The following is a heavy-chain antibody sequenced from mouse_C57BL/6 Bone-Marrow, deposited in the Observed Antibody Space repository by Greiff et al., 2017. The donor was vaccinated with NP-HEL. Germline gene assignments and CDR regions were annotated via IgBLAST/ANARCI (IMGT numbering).Heavy chain of an antibody. D-gene: IGHD1-1*01. V-gene: IGHV1-81*01. CDR2: IYPRSGNT. J-gene: IGHJ2*01. CDR3: ARGGYYGSSYGFDY. CDR1: GYTFTSYG. Sequence: VQLQQSGAELARPGASVKLSCKASGYTFTSYGISWVKQRTGQGLEWIGEIYPRSGNTYYNEKFKGKATLTADKSSSTAYMELRRLTSEDSAVYFCARGGYYGSSYGFDYWGQGTTLTVSS.